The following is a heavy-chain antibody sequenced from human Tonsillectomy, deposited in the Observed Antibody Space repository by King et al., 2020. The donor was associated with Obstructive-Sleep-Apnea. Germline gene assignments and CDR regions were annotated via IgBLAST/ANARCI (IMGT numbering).Heavy chain of an antibody. CDR3: ARRQQLVSLVDY. Sequence: QLVQSGAEVKKPGESLKISCKCSGYSFTSYWIGWVRQMPGKGLEWMGSIYPGEAVTRYSPSFQAQVTISADKSISPAYRPWGSLKASDTAMYYCARRQQLVSLVDYWGQGTLVTVSS. CDR2: IYPGEAVT. CDR1: GYSFTSYW. J-gene: IGHJ4*02. V-gene: IGHV5-51*01. D-gene: IGHD6-13*01.